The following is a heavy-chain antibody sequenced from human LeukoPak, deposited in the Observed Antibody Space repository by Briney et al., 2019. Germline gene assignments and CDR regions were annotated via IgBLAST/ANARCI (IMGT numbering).Heavy chain of an antibody. V-gene: IGHV3-48*03. J-gene: IGHJ4*02. Sequence: GGSLRLSCVASGFTFSSYEMNWVRQAPGKGLEWLSYIGSSDSTTHYADSVQGRFTISRDNSKNTLYLQMDSLTTEDTALYYCVGNSGLDYWGQGALVTVSS. CDR3: VGNSGLDY. D-gene: IGHD7-27*01. CDR2: IGSSDSTT. CDR1: GFTFSSYE.